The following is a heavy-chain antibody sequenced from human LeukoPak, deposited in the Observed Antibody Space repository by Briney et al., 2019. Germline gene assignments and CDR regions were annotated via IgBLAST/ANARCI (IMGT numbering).Heavy chain of an antibody. D-gene: IGHD3-10*01. CDR1: GGSVSSGSYY. CDR2: IYYSGST. Sequence: SETLSLTCTVSGGSVSSGSYYWSWIRQPPGKGLEWIGYIYYSGSTNYNPSLKSRVTIPVDTSKNQFSLKLSSVTAADTAVYYCARAQPTMVRGVYFDYWGQGTLVTVSS. CDR3: ARAQPTMVRGVYFDY. J-gene: IGHJ4*02. V-gene: IGHV4-61*01.